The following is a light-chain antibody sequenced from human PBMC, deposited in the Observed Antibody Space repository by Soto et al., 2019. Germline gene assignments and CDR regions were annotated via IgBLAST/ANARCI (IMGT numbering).Light chain of an antibody. J-gene: IGLJ1*01. CDR2: DVS. CDR1: SSDVGGYNY. V-gene: IGLV2-14*01. Sequence: QCVLTQPASVSGPPGQSITISCTGTSSDVGGYNYVSWYQQHPGKAPKLMIYDVSNRPSGVSNRFSGSKSGNTASLTISGLQVEDEADYYCNSYTSRSSTTYVFGTGTKVTVL. CDR3: NSYTSRSSTTYV.